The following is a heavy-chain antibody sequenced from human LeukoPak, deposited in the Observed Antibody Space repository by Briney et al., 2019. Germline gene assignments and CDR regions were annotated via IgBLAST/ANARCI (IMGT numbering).Heavy chain of an antibody. V-gene: IGHV3-64*01. CDR3: ARVVHSFGIVGATDY. D-gene: IGHD1-26*01. CDR2: VSSNGGST. J-gene: IGHJ4*02. CDR1: GFTFSSYA. Sequence: PGGSLRLSCAASGFTFSSYAMHWVRQAPGKGLEYVSAVSSNGGSTYYANSVKGRFTISRDNSKNTLYLQMGSLRAEDMAVYYCARVVHSFGIVGATDYWGQGTLVTVSS.